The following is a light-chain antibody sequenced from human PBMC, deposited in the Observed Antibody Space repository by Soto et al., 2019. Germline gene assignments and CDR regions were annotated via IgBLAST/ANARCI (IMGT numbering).Light chain of an antibody. CDR2: EVN. CDR1: SIDVGAYNY. V-gene: IGLV2-8*01. J-gene: IGLJ1*01. CDR3: SSYAGSSNV. Sequence: QSALTQFASVSGSPGQSITISCTGTSIDVGAYNYVSWYQQHPDKAPKLLIYEVNKRPSGVPDRFSGSKSGNTASLTVSGLQAEDEADYYCSSYAGSSNVFGTGTKLTVL.